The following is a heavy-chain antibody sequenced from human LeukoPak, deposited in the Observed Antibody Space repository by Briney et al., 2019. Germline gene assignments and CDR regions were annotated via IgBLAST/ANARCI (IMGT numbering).Heavy chain of an antibody. CDR2: IIPIFGTV. D-gene: IGHD6-13*01. CDR1: GGTFSSYA. Sequence: SVKVSCKSSGGTFSSYAISWVRQAPGQGLEWMGGIIPIFGTVNYAQKFQGRVTITADKSTSTAYMELSSLRSEDTAVYYCARDHSSSCQLLDFWGQGTLVTISS. J-gene: IGHJ4*02. V-gene: IGHV1-69*06. CDR3: ARDHSSSCQLLDF.